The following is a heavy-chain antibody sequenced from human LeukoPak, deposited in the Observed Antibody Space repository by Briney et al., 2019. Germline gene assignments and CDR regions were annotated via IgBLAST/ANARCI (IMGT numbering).Heavy chain of an antibody. CDR1: GGSFSGYY. CDR3: ARGVLAYGMDV. CDR2: INHSGST. J-gene: IGHJ6*02. V-gene: IGHV4-34*01. Sequence: PSETLSLTCAVYGGSFSGYYWSWIRQPPGRGLEWIGEINHSGSTNYNPSLKSRVTISVDTSKNQFSLKLSSVTAVDTAVYYCARGVLAYGMDVWGQGTTVTVSS.